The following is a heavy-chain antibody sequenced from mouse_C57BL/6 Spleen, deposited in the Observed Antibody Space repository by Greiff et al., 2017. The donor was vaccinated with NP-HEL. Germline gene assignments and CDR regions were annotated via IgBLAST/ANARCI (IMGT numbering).Heavy chain of an antibody. Sequence: VQLQQPGAELVRPGSSVKLSCKASGYTFTSYWMDWVKQRPGQGLEWIGNIYPSDSETHYNQKFKDKATLTVDKSSSTAYMQLSSLTSEDSAVYYCARNYGNYGGYAMDYWGQGTSVTVSS. CDR1: GYTFTSYW. D-gene: IGHD2-1*01. CDR3: ARNYGNYGGYAMDY. V-gene: IGHV1-61*01. CDR2: IYPSDSET. J-gene: IGHJ4*01.